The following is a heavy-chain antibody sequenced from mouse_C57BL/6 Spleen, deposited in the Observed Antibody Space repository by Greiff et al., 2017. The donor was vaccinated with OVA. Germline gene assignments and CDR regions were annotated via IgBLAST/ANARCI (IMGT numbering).Heavy chain of an antibody. CDR2: ISSGSSTI. CDR1: GFTFSDYG. J-gene: IGHJ2*01. V-gene: IGHV5-17*01. D-gene: IGHD1-1*01. Sequence: EVKVVESGGGLVKPGGSLKLSCAASGFTFSDYGMHWVRQAPEKGLEWVAYISSGSSTINYADTVKGRFTISRDNAKYTLFLQMTSERSEGTAMYYCASAGARGSDYWGQGTTLTVSS. CDR3: ASAGARGSDY.